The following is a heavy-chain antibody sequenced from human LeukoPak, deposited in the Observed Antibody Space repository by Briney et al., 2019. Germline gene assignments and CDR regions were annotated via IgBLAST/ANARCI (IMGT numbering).Heavy chain of an antibody. CDR2: INPDSGGT. CDR1: GFTFTDYY. V-gene: IGHV1-2*02. J-gene: IGHJ4*02. CDR3: ARAPGKTSE. D-gene: IGHD1-14*01. Sequence: GASVKVSCKTSGFTFTDYYLHWVRQAPGQGLEWMGWINPDSGGTNYAQRFQGRVTMTRDTSISTAYMELSSLRSNDTAVYYCARAPGKTSEWGQGTLVTVSS.